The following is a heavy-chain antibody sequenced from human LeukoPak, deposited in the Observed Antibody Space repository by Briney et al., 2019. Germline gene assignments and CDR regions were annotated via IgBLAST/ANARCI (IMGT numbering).Heavy chain of an antibody. CDR1: GFTLRNYV. CDR3: MRSDYGGLVDP. V-gene: IGHV3-23*01. J-gene: IGHJ5*02. D-gene: IGHD4-17*01. Sequence: PGGSLRLSCAASGFTLRNYVMTWVRQAAGKGLEWVSTISGSGGSTYYAGSVKGRFIISRDNSNNTVYLQMNSLRAEDTATYFCMRSDYGGLVDPWGQGTLVIVSS. CDR2: ISGSGGST.